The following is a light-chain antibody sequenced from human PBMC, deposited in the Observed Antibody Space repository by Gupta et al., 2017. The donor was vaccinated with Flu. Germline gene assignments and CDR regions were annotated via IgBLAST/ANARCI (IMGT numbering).Light chain of an antibody. J-gene: IGKJ4*01. CDR2: DAS. CDR1: QGISTY. V-gene: IGKV1-16*01. CDR3: QQENSFPFT. Sequence: DIQMTQSPSSLYASVGDRVTITCRASQGISTYLAWFQQKPGRAPKSLIYDASRLESGVPSRFSGSGSGTDFTLTISSRQPEDFAIYYCQQENSFPFTFGRGTKVDIK.